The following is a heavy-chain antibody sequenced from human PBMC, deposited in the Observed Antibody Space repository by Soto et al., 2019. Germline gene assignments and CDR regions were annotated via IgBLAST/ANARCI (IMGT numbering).Heavy chain of an antibody. V-gene: IGHV3-21*01. CDR1: GFTFSSYS. CDR3: AKSVYNWNDGFFDY. CDR2: ISSSSSYI. D-gene: IGHD1-1*01. Sequence: PGGSLRLSCAASGFTFSSYSMNWVRQAPGKGLEWVSSISSSSSYIYYADSVKGRFTISRDNSKNTLYLQMSSLRAEDTAVYYCAKSVYNWNDGFFDYWGQGTLVTVSS. J-gene: IGHJ4*02.